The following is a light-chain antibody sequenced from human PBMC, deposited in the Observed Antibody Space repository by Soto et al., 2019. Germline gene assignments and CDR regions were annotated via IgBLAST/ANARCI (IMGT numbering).Light chain of an antibody. CDR1: NSDVGGYDY. Sequence: QPVLTQPASVSGSPGQSITISCTGTNSDVGGYDYVSWYQQHPGKAPKLMISEVSHRPSGVSNRFSGARSGNTASLTSSGLQAEDEADYYCSSYTSSTTLGVFGGGTKLTVL. CDR3: SSYTSSTTLGV. CDR2: EVS. J-gene: IGLJ3*02. V-gene: IGLV2-14*01.